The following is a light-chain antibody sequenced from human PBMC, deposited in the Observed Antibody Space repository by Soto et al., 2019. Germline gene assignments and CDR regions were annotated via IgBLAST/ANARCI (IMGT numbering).Light chain of an antibody. CDR1: SSDVGGYNY. Sequence: QSALTQPRSVSGSPGQSVTISCTGTSSDVGGYNYVSWYQQHPGKAPQLVIYDVIKRPSGVPHRFSGSKSGNTASLTISGLQAEDEADYYCCSYAGTSLGVFGGGTKLTVL. CDR2: DVI. CDR3: CSYAGTSLGV. J-gene: IGLJ3*02. V-gene: IGLV2-11*01.